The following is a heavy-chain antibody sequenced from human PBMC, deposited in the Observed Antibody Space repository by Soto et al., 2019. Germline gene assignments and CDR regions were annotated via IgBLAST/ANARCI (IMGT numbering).Heavy chain of an antibody. CDR1: GDSVSSNSAG. CDR3: ARVTINVSTYYFDY. V-gene: IGHV6-1*01. Sequence: SQTLSLTCAITGDSVSSNSAGWSWVRQSPSRGLGWLGRTYYRSKWYYEYAVSVRGRITINPDTSKNQYSLQLNSVTPEDTAVYYCARVTINVSTYYFDYWGQGTLVTVSS. CDR2: TYYRSKWYY. J-gene: IGHJ4*02.